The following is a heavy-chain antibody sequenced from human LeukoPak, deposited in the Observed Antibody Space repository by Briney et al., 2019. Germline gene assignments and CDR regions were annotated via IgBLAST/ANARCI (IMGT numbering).Heavy chain of an antibody. V-gene: IGHV1-2*02. J-gene: IGHJ4*02. CDR1: GYTFTGYY. Sequence: ASVTVSCKASGYTFTGYYMHWARQAPGQGLEWMGWINPNSGGTNYAQKFQGRVTMTRDTSISTAYMELSRLRSDDTAVYYCARVTGYYRYFDYWGQGTLVTVSS. CDR2: INPNSGGT. D-gene: IGHD3-9*01. CDR3: ARVTGYYRYFDY.